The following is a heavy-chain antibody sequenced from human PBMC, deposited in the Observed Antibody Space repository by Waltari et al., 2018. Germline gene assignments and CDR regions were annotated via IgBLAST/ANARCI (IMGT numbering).Heavy chain of an antibody. Sequence: QVQLVQSGAEVKKPGASVKVSCKASGYTFTGYYMHWVRQAPGQGLEWMGRINPNSGGTNYAQKVQGRVTITADKSTSTAYMELSSLRSEDTAVYYCARGKAVEAFDIWGQGTMVTVSS. CDR3: ARGKAVEAFDI. D-gene: IGHD6-19*01. CDR2: INPNSGGT. CDR1: GYTFTGYY. V-gene: IGHV1-2*06. J-gene: IGHJ3*02.